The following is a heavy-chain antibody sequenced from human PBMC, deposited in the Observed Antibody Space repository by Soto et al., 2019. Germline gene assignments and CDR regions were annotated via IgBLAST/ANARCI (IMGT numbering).Heavy chain of an antibody. Sequence: GESLKISCKGSGYSFTSYWIGWVRQMPGKGLEWMGIIYPGDSDTRYSPSFQGQVTISADKSISTAYLQWSSLKASDTAIYYCARPARSTARYYYYGMDVWGQGTTVTVSS. V-gene: IGHV5-51*01. CDR1: GYSFTSYW. J-gene: IGHJ6*02. CDR2: IYPGDSDT. D-gene: IGHD5-18*01. CDR3: ARPARSTARYYYYGMDV.